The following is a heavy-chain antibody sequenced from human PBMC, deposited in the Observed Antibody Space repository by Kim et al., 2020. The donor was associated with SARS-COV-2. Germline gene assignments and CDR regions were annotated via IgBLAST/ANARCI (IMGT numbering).Heavy chain of an antibody. Sequence: GGSLRLSCAVSGFTFNTNAMSWVRQAPGRGLEWVSSISSSGTHKYYADSVKGRFTSSRDNSNNTVYLQKSSLIADDAALYYWAKDIHTSGSLLPYYFD. J-gene: IGHJ4*01. CDR3: AKDIHTSGSLLPYYFD. D-gene: IGHD3-10*01. V-gene: IGHV3-23*01. CDR2: ISSSGTHK. CDR1: GFTFNTNA.